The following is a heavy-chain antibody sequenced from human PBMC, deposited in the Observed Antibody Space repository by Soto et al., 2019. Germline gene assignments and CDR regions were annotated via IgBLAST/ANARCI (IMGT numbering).Heavy chain of an antibody. CDR2: ISSGSTTI. V-gene: IGHV3-48*02. CDR1: GFTFRSYS. CDR3: ARDGRDYGGNPFDY. J-gene: IGHJ4*02. D-gene: IGHD4-17*01. Sequence: GGSLRLSCAASGFTFRSYSMNWVRQAPGKGLEWLSYISSGSTTIFHADSVKGRFTTSRDNARNSLFLQMNNLRDEDTAVYFCARDGRDYGGNPFDYRGQGTLVTVSS.